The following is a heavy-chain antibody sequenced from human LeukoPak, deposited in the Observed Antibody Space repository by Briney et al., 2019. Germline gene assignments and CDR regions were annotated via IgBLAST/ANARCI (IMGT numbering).Heavy chain of an antibody. CDR1: GFTFSRYW. CDR3: ASLFLCYGCSSSSDSFNI. CDR2: ITSDGGST. V-gene: IGHV3-74*01. J-gene: IGHJ3*02. D-gene: IGHD6-6*01. Sequence: GGSLRLSCAASGFTFSRYWMHWVRQAPGKGLVWDSRITSDGGSTTYEDSVKGRFTISRDNAKNTLYLQMNSLRAEDTAVYYCASLFLCYGCSSSSDSFNIWGQGTMVTVSS.